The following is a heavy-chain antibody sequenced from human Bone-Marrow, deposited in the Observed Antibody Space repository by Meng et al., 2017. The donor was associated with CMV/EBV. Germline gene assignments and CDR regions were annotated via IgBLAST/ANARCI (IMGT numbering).Heavy chain of an antibody. D-gene: IGHD3-10*01. Sequence: LMQDSGRGLVVAWGTLSLTCTVSAASFSISRSCWGWIRQPPGKGLEWIGRMYYSGSTYYNPSLKRRVTISVDTSKNQFSLKLSSVTAADTAVYYCERVIGSLVDELPWYFDYWGQGTLVTVSS. CDR2: MYYSGST. J-gene: IGHJ4*02. CDR3: ERVIGSLVDELPWYFDY. CDR1: AASFSISRSC. V-gene: IGHV4-39*07.